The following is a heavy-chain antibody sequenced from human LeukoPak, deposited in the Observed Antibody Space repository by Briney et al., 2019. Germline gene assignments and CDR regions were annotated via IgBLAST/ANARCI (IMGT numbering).Heavy chain of an antibody. D-gene: IGHD5-24*01. Sequence: LSPTCSVSGSSISSGFYWDCIRQPPGNGLEWIRNIYHSGNTYYNPSLKSRVTISVDTSKNKFSLELSYVAAADTAVYYCARGLQRFDYWGQGALVTVSS. CDR2: IYHSGNT. J-gene: IGHJ4*02. CDR1: GSSISSGFY. CDR3: ARGLQRFDY. V-gene: IGHV4-38-2*02.